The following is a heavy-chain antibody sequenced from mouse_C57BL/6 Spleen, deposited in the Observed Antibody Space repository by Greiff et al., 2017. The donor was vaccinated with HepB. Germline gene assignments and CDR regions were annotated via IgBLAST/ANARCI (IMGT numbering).Heavy chain of an antibody. V-gene: IGHV1-81*01. J-gene: IGHJ3*01. D-gene: IGHD2-3*01. CDR3: ASLIYDGYPSWFAY. Sequence: QVQLQQSGAELARPGASVKLSCKASGYTFTSYGISWVKQRTGQGLEWIGEIYPRSGNTYYNEKFKGKATLTADKSSSTAYMELRSLTSEDSAVYFCASLIYDGYPSWFAYWGQGTLVTVSA. CDR2: IYPRSGNT. CDR1: GYTFTSYG.